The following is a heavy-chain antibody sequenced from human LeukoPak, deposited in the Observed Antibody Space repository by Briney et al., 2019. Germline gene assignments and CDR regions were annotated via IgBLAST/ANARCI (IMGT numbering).Heavy chain of an antibody. D-gene: IGHD2-15*01. V-gene: IGHV4-59*01. CDR2: IHYNGRT. CDR1: GGSMYDYY. CDR3: GRVRLSGVIDY. Sequence: PSETLSLSCTVSGGSMYDYYWSWIRQPPVKGLEWIGHIHYNGRTNYNPSLESPATISIDMSKNQFSLNLSSVTAADTAVYYCGRVRLSGVIDYWGQGTLVTVSS. J-gene: IGHJ4*02.